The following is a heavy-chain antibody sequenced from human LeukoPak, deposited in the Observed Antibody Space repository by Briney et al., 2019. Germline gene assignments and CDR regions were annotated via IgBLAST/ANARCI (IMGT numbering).Heavy chain of an antibody. CDR3: AKDFRIGYSAHFDY. V-gene: IGHV3-23*01. Sequence: GGSLRLSCVGSGFAFRSHAMSWVRQAPEKGLEFVSGIYENGGTTYYADSVKGRFSISRDNSKNTLYLQMDSLRGEDTAVYYCAKDFRIGYSAHFDYWGQGALVTVSS. J-gene: IGHJ4*02. CDR1: GFAFRSHA. D-gene: IGHD2-21*01. CDR2: IYENGGTT.